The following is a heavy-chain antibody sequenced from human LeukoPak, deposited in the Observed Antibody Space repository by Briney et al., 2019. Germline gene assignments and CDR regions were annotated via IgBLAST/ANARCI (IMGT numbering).Heavy chain of an antibody. Sequence: SQTLSLTCVISGDSFFSNSAAWNWIRQSPSRGLEWLGRTYYRSTWYNDYAVSVRGRITVNPDTSKNQFSLHLNSVTPEDTAVYYCARRLTQYDCFDPWGQGILVTVSS. J-gene: IGHJ5*02. CDR2: TYYRSTWYN. V-gene: IGHV6-1*01. CDR1: GDSFFSNSAA. CDR3: ARRLTQYDCFDP. D-gene: IGHD2-2*01.